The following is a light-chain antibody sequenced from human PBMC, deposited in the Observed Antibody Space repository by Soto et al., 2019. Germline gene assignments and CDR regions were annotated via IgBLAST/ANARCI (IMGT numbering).Light chain of an antibody. Sequence: EIVLTQSPDTLSLSPGEGATLSCRASQVVSRSYLAWYQQTPGQAPRLLISEASRRATGIPDRFSGSGSGTDFTLTISRLEPEDFAVYYCQQYGSLPETFGQGTRVEIE. CDR1: QVVSRSY. V-gene: IGKV3-20*01. CDR2: EAS. J-gene: IGKJ1*01. CDR3: QQYGSLPET.